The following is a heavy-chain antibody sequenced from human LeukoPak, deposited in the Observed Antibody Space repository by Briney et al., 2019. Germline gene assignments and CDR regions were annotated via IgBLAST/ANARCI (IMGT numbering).Heavy chain of an antibody. CDR1: GFTFSNYW. CDR3: ARSTYYYGSGSYSFFDY. Sequence: GALRLSCAASGFTFSNYWMHWVRQAPGKGLVWVSRINSDGSSTTYADSVKGRFTISRDDAKNTLYLQMNSLRAEDTAVHYCARSTYYYGSGSYSFFDYWGQGTLVTVSS. D-gene: IGHD3-10*01. CDR2: INSDGSST. J-gene: IGHJ4*02. V-gene: IGHV3-74*03.